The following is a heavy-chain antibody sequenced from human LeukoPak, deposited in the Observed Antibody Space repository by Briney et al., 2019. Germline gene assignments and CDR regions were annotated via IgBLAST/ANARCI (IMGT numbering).Heavy chain of an antibody. V-gene: IGHV4-61*01. Sequence: PSETLSLTCTVSGGSISSSSYYWSWIRQPPGKGLEWIGYIYYSGSTNYNPSLKSRVTISVDTSKNQFSLKLSSVTAADTAVYYCATVDPNYDNNYWGQGTLVTVSS. CDR3: ATVDPNYDNNY. CDR2: IYYSGST. CDR1: GGSISSSSYY. D-gene: IGHD3-3*01. J-gene: IGHJ4*02.